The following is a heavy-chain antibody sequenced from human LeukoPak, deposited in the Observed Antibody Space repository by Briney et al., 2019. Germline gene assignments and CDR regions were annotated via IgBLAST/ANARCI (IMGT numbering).Heavy chain of an antibody. CDR3: ARHRGGYYSRRGWFDP. D-gene: IGHD3-22*01. V-gene: IGHV4-39*01. CDR1: GVSISSSNSY. CDR2: INHSGST. J-gene: IGHJ5*02. Sequence: PSETLSLTCTVSGVSISSSNSYWGWIRQPPGKGLEWIGEINHSGSTNYNPSLKSRVTISVDTSKNQFSLKLSSVAAADTAVYYCARHRGGYYSRRGWFDPWGQGTLVTVSS.